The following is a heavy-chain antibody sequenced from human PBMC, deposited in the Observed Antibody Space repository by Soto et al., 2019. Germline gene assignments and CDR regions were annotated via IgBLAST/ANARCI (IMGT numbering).Heavy chain of an antibody. Sequence: GGSLRLSCAASGFTVSSNYMSWVRQAPGKGLEWVSVIYSGGSTYYADSVKGRFTISRHNSKNTLYLQMNSLRAEDTAVYYCARDGYSGYDYSDYWGQGTLVTVSS. CDR3: ARDGYSGYDYSDY. V-gene: IGHV3-53*04. CDR2: IYSGGST. CDR1: GFTVSSNY. J-gene: IGHJ4*02. D-gene: IGHD5-12*01.